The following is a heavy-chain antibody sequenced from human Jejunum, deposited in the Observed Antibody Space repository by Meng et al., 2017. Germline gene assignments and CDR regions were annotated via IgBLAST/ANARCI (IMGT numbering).Heavy chain of an antibody. CDR2: ISTYNGNT. J-gene: IGHJ4*02. Sequence: QVQLVQSGAEVKKPGASVRVSCKASGYTFINYGIVWVRQAPGQGLEWMGWISTYNGNTNYAQNFQDRVTMTTDTSTSTAYMDLRSLRSDDTAVYYCARDHIVGGHYTYWGQGTLVTVSS. CDR3: ARDHIVGGHYTY. CDR1: GYTFINYG. D-gene: IGHD3-3*01. V-gene: IGHV1-18*01.